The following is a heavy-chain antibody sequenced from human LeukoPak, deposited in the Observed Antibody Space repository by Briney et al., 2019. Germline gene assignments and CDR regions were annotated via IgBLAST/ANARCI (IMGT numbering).Heavy chain of an antibody. CDR2: INPNSGGT. Sequence: ASVKVSCKASGYTFTGYYMHWVRQGPGQGLECMGWINPNSGGTNYAQKFLGRVTMTRDTSINTAYMELSRLRSDDTAVYYCARDIAQWVRLFYYWGQGTLVTVSS. D-gene: IGHD5-12*01. J-gene: IGHJ4*02. V-gene: IGHV1-2*02. CDR3: ARDIAQWVRLFYY. CDR1: GYTFTGYY.